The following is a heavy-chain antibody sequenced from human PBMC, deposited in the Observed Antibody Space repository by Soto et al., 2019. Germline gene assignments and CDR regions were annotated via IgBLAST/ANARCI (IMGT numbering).Heavy chain of an antibody. Sequence: GGSQRLCFAASGFTYSGNWMSWVRQAPGKGLEWVASIKQDGSNNYYADSVKGRFTISRDNSKNTLYLQMNSLRAKDTAVYYCAREAVHVWIAAAGDAFDIWGQVTIVAV. CDR2: IKQDGSNN. V-gene: IGHV3-7*01. D-gene: IGHD6-13*01. CDR3: AREAVHVWIAAAGDAFDI. CDR1: GFTYSGNW. J-gene: IGHJ3*02.